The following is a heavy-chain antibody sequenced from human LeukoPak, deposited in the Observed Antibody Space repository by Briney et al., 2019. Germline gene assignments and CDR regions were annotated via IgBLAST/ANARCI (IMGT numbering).Heavy chain of an antibody. V-gene: IGHV4-59*08. Sequence: SETLSLTCTVSGGSISSYYWSWIRQPPGKGLEWIGYIYCSGSTNYNPSLKSRVTISVDTSKNQFSLKLSSVTAADTAVYYCARLPFHDYGGVGAFDIWGQGTMVTVSS. D-gene: IGHD4-23*01. CDR2: IYCSGST. J-gene: IGHJ3*02. CDR3: ARLPFHDYGGVGAFDI. CDR1: GGSISSYY.